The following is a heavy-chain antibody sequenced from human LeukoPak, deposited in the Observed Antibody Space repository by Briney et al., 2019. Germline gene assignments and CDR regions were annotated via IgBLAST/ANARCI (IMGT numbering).Heavy chain of an antibody. Sequence: KPGGSLRLSCAISGFTFSDYYFSWIRQAPGKGLEWISYISSSGNVIYYADCVKGRFTISRDNAKNSLYLQMNSLRVEDTAVYYCARDTEDDDGSTTFDYWGQGTLVTVSS. CDR2: ISSSGNVI. J-gene: IGHJ4*02. CDR1: GFTFSDYY. CDR3: ARDTEDDDGSTTFDY. D-gene: IGHD1-26*01. V-gene: IGHV3-11*01.